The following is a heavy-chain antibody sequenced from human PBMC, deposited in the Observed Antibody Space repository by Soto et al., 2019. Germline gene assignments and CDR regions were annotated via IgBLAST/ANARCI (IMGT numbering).Heavy chain of an antibody. CDR1: GFSFNTTGVG. Sequence: QITLKESGPTLVKPTQTLTLTCTFSGFSFNTTGVGVGWIRQPPGRPLEWLTIIYWDDDKRYSPSLKSRLTITKDTSKDQVVLRLTNIDPVDTGTYFCAHRAVLCSGGTCYSHPFDSWGQGTLVTVSS. J-gene: IGHJ4*02. CDR3: AHRAVLCSGGTCYSHPFDS. D-gene: IGHD2-15*01. CDR2: IYWDDDK. V-gene: IGHV2-5*02.